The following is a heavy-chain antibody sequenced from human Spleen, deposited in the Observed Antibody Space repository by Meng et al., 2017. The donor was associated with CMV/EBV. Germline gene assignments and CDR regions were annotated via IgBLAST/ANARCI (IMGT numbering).Heavy chain of an antibody. Sequence: VSCKASGYNFTSYGIRWVRQAPGQGLEWMGWISAYNGNTNYAQKLQGRVTMTTDTSTSTAYMELRSLRSDDTAVYYCARDVPGTFDYWGQGTLVTVSS. CDR1: GYNFTSYG. D-gene: IGHD1-26*01. V-gene: IGHV1-18*01. J-gene: IGHJ4*02. CDR2: ISAYNGNT. CDR3: ARDVPGTFDY.